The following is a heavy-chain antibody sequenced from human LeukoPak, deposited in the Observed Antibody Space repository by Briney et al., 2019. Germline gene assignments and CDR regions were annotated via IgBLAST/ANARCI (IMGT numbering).Heavy chain of an antibody. CDR3: ARGFHEGRFDY. CDR1: GFTFSSYS. V-gene: IGHV3-21*01. J-gene: IGHJ4*02. Sequence: GGSLRLSCAASGFTFSSYSMNWVRQAPGKGLEWVSSISSSSSYIYYADSVKGRFTTSRDNAKNSLYLQMNSLRAEDTAVYYCARGFHEGRFDYWGQGTLVTVSS. D-gene: IGHD3-3*01. CDR2: ISSSSSYI.